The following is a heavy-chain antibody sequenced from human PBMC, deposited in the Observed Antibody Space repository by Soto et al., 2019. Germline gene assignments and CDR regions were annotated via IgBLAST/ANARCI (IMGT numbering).Heavy chain of an antibody. V-gene: IGHV3-9*01. Sequence: EMKLVESGGGSVQPGRSLRLSCAASGFTFEDYAVHWVRQGPGKGLEWVSGISWNSGMIEYADSVKGRFTITRDNARNSVYLDMNSLRPEDTELYYCAEDVEWGRSHLNKAFDVWGQGTMVSVSA. CDR3: AEDVEWGRSHLNKAFDV. D-gene: IGHD1-26*01. CDR2: ISWNSGMI. J-gene: IGHJ3*01. CDR1: GFTFEDYA.